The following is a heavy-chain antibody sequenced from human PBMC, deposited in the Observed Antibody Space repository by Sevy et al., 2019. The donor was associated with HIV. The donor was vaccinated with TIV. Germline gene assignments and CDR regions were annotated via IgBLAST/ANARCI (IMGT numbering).Heavy chain of an antibody. Sequence: GGSLRLSCAASGFTFSNYGMHWVRQAPGKGLEWVAVIWKDGSNKYYADSVKGRFTISRDNSKNTLYLQMNSLRVEDTAVYFCARGGDFDDRSAKRDFDYWGQGTLVTVSS. CDR1: GFTFSNYG. V-gene: IGHV3-33*01. CDR3: ARGGDFDDRSAKRDFDY. D-gene: IGHD3-22*01. J-gene: IGHJ4*02. CDR2: IWKDGSNK.